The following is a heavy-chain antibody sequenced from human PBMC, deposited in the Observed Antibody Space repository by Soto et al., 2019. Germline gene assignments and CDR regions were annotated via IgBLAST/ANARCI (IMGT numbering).Heavy chain of an antibody. D-gene: IGHD4-17*01. J-gene: IGHJ4*02. Sequence: VLRWGSLRLSCAASGFTFSSYGMHWVRQAPGKGLEWVAVISYDGSNKYYADSVKGRFIISRDDSTNSLYLQMSSLKTEDTAVYYCTTVTTVDYYFDYWGQGTLVTVSS. CDR1: GFTFSSYG. V-gene: IGHV3-30*03. CDR2: ISYDGSNK. CDR3: TTVTTVDYYFDY.